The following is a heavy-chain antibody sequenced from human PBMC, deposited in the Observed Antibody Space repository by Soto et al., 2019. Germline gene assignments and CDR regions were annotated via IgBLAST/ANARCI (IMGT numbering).Heavy chain of an antibody. D-gene: IGHD3-22*01. V-gene: IGHV3-21*01. CDR2: ISSSSSYI. J-gene: IGHJ3*01. CDR3: AREGDYYDSSSYYYWGDAFDF. Sequence: GGSLRLSCAASGFTFSSYSMNWVRQAPGKGLEWVSSISSSSSYIYYADSVKGRFTISRDNAKNSLYLQMNSLRAEDTAVYYCAREGDYYDSSSYYYWGDAFDFWGKGTMVTVSS. CDR1: GFTFSSYS.